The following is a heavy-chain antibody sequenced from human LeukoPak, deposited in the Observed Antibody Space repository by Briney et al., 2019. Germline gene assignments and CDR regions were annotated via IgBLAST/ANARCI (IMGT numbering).Heavy chain of an antibody. CDR1: GFDVSSNY. CDR3: AGERGEEYSSGWYKTNFFYN. Sequence: AGGSLRLSCAASGFDVSSNYMSWVRQAPGKGLEWASIIYVAGNTYYADSVKGRFTISRDNADNTVSLQMNSLSPEDTAVYYCAGERGEEYSSGWYKTNFFYNWGQGIRVTVSS. D-gene: IGHD6-19*01. CDR2: IYVAGNT. V-gene: IGHV3-53*01. J-gene: IGHJ4*02.